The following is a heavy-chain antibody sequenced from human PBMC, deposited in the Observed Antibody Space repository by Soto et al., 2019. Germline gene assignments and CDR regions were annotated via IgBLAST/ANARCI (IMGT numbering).Heavy chain of an antibody. CDR3: ARYSSGWYGAFDI. CDR2: IIPIFGTA. V-gene: IGHV1-69*13. Sequence: GASVKVSCKASGGTFSRYAISWVRQAPGQGLEWMGGIIPIFGTANYAQKFQGRVTITADESTSTAYMELSSLRSEDTAVYYCARYSSGWYGAFDIWGQGTMVTVSS. CDR1: GGTFSRYA. D-gene: IGHD6-19*01. J-gene: IGHJ3*02.